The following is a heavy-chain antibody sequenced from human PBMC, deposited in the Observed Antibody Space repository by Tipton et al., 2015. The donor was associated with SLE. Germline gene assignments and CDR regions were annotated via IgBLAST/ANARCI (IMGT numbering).Heavy chain of an antibody. D-gene: IGHD3-10*01. CDR1: GFTFSSHT. J-gene: IGHJ4*02. V-gene: IGHV3-23*03. Sequence: SLRLSCAASGFTFSSHTMSWVRQAPGKGLEWVSVIYSDGSTDYGDSVKGRFTVSRDNYRNTLYLQMDYLSAEDTAVYYCAKNKGTYWVQVTLVTFSS. CDR3: AKNKGTY. CDR2: IYSDGST.